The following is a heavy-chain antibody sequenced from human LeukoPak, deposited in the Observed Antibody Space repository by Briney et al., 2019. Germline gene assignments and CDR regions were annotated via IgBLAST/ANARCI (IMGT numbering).Heavy chain of an antibody. Sequence: TAETVSLTCTVSGGSISSGSYYWSWIRQPAGKGLEWIGRIYTSGSTNYNPSLKSRVTISVDTSKNQFSLRLNSVTVADTAVYYCARHAEYNSGWHFYLDHWGQGILVTVSS. CDR3: ARHAEYNSGWHFYLDH. CDR2: IYTSGST. D-gene: IGHD6-19*01. V-gene: IGHV4-61*02. CDR1: GGSISSGSYY. J-gene: IGHJ4*02.